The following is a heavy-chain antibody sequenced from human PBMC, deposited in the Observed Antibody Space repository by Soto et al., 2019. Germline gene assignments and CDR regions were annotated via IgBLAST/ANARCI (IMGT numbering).Heavy chain of an antibody. V-gene: IGHV3-48*03. D-gene: IGHD5-12*01. CDR2: ISSSGYI. J-gene: IGHJ3*02. CDR3: TKEKSVMYSGYDAFDI. Sequence: GGSLRLSCAASGFTFSSYEMDWVRQAPGKGLEWVAYISSSGYIMYADSVKGRFTISRDKADNSLYLQMNSLRAEDTAVYYCTKEKSVMYSGYDAFDIWGRGTMVTV. CDR1: GFTFSSYE.